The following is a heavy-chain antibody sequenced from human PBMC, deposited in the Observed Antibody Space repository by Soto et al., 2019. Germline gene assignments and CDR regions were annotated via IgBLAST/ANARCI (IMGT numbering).Heavy chain of an antibody. CDR2: ISGSGGST. CDR3: ARDRGAVTGQYFDY. J-gene: IGHJ4*02. D-gene: IGHD6-19*01. Sequence: AGGALRLSCAASGFTFCSHAISWVRQGPGKGLEWVSAISGSGGSTYYADSVKGRFTISRDNSKNTLYLQMNSLRAEDTAVYYCARDRGAVTGQYFDYWGQGALVTVSS. V-gene: IGHV3-23*01. CDR1: GFTFCSHA.